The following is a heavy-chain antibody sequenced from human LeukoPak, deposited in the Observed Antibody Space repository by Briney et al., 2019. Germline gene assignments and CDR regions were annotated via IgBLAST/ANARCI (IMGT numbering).Heavy chain of an antibody. CDR1: GYTFTGYY. V-gene: IGHV1-2*02. D-gene: IGHD3-22*01. CDR3: ARRYYDSSGDAFDI. Sequence: ASVKVSCKASGYTFTGYYMHWVRQAPGQGLEWMGWINPNSGGTNHAQKFQGRVTMTRDTSISTAYMELSRLKASDTAMYYCARRYYDSSGDAFDIWGQGTMVTVSS. J-gene: IGHJ3*02. CDR2: INPNSGGT.